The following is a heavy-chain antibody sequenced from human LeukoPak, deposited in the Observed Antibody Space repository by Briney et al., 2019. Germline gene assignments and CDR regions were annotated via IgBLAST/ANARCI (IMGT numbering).Heavy chain of an antibody. CDR2: ISGSGGST. J-gene: IGHJ6*04. Sequence: GGSLRLSCAASGFTFSSYGMSWVRQAPGKGLGWVSAISGSGGSTYYADSVKGRFTISRDNSKNTLYLQMNSLRAEDTAVYYCAELGITMIGGVWGKGTTVTISS. CDR1: GFTFSSYG. CDR3: AELGITMIGGV. D-gene: IGHD3-10*02. V-gene: IGHV3-23*01.